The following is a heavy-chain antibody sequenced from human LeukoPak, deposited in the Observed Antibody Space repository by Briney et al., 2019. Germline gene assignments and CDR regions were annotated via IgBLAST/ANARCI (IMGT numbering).Heavy chain of an antibody. D-gene: IGHD3-22*01. V-gene: IGHV1-8*03. J-gene: IGHJ1*01. CDR1: GYTFTSYD. CDR3: AILWYYYDSSGYYQAEYFQH. CDR2: MNPNSGNT. Sequence: GASVKVSCKASGYTFTSYDINWVRQATGQGLEWMGWMNPNSGNTGYAQKFQGRVTITRNTSISTAYMVLSSLRSEDTAVYYCAILWYYYDSSGYYQAEYFQHWGQGTLVTVSS.